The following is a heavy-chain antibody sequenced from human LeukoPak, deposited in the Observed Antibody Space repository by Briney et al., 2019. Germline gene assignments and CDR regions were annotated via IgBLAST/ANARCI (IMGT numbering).Heavy chain of an antibody. CDR3: AREGSSYDFWSGYLDY. D-gene: IGHD3-3*01. Sequence: GGSLRLSCAASGFTFSSYWMSWVRQAPGKGLEWVANIKQDGSEKYYVDSVKGRFTMSRDNAKNSLYLQMNSLRAEDTAVYYCAREGSSYDFWSGYLDYWGQGTLVTVSS. CDR2: IKQDGSEK. J-gene: IGHJ4*02. CDR1: GFTFSSYW. V-gene: IGHV3-7*01.